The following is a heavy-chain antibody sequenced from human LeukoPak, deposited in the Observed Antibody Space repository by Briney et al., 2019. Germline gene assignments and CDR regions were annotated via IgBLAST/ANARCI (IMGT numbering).Heavy chain of an antibody. J-gene: IGHJ5*02. CDR2: IWYDGSNT. CDR3: ARDLYGVNSASWVAL. Sequence: GSLRLSCGASGFTFKHYGMHWVRQAPGKGLEWVAVIWYDGSNTFYADSVKGRFTISRDNSNNTLYLQVNSLRAEDTAVYYCARDLYGVNSASWVALWGQGTLVTVSS. D-gene: IGHD4-23*01. CDR1: GFTFKHYG. V-gene: IGHV3-33*01.